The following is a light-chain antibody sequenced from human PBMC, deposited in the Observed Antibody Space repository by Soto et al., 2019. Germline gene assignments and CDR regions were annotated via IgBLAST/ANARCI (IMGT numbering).Light chain of an antibody. CDR1: ESVSRY. V-gene: IGKV3-11*01. CDR3: QQRSDWPST. Sequence: EIVLTQSPATLSLSPGNRATLSCRASESVSRYLAWYQQKPGQAPRLLIYDASSRAAGIPARFSGSGSGTDFTLTITSLEPDDFVVYYCQQRSDWPSTFGGGTKVEIK. J-gene: IGKJ4*01. CDR2: DAS.